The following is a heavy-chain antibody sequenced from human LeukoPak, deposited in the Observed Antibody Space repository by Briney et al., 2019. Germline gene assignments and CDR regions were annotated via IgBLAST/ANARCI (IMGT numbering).Heavy chain of an antibody. CDR2: IYYSGST. CDR1: GGSISSSSYY. V-gene: IGHV4-39*01. CDR3: ARGGSYYGTY. J-gene: IGHJ4*02. D-gene: IGHD1-26*01. Sequence: SETLSLTCTVSGGSISSSSYYWGWIRQPPGKGLEWIGSIYYSGSTYYNPSLKSRVTISVDTSKNQFSLKLSSVTAADTAVYYCARGGSYYGTYWGQGTLVTVSS.